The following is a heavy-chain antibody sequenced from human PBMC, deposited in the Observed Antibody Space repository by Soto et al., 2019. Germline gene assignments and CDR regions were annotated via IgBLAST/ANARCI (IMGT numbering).Heavy chain of an antibody. CDR2: TYYRSKWYN. J-gene: IGHJ2*01. Sequence: QVQLQQSGPGLVKPSQTLSLTCAISGDSVSSNSAAWNWIRQSPSRGLEWLGRTYYRSKWYNDYAVSVKSRITINPDTSKNQFSLQLNSVTPEDTAVYYCARVPGYCSGGSCYDWYFDLWGRGTLVTVSS. V-gene: IGHV6-1*01. D-gene: IGHD2-15*01. CDR3: ARVPGYCSGGSCYDWYFDL. CDR1: GDSVSSNSAA.